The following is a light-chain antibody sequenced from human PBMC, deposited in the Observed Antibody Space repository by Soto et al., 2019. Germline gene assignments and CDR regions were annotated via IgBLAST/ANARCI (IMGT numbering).Light chain of an antibody. J-gene: IGLJ1*01. V-gene: IGLV3-1*01. CDR2: QDS. Sequence: SYELTQPPSVSVSPGQTASITCSGDKLGDKYACWYQQKPGQSPVLVIYQDSKRPSVIPERFSGSNSGNTATLTISGTQAMDEADYYCQAWDSSTRYVFGTGTKLTVL. CDR1: KLGDKY. CDR3: QAWDSSTRYV.